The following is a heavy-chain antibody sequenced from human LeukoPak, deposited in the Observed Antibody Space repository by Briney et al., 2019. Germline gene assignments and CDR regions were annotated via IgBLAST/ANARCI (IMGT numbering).Heavy chain of an antibody. V-gene: IGHV4-59*01. CDR2: IYYSGST. Sequence: SETLSLTCTVSGGSISSYYWSWIRQPPGKGLEWIGYIYYSGSTNYNPSLKSRVTISVDTSKNQFSLKLSSVTAADTAVYYYARGFYGNYYYYGMDVWGKGTTVTVSS. J-gene: IGHJ6*04. D-gene: IGHD3-16*01. CDR3: ARGFYGNYYYYGMDV. CDR1: GGSISSYY.